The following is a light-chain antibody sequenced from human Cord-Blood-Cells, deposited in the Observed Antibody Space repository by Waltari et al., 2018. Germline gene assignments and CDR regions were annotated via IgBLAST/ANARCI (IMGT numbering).Light chain of an antibody. V-gene: IGKV3-20*01. CDR3: QQYGSSPHS. Sequence: EIVFTQSPGPLSLSPGERATLSCRASQSVSSSYLAWYQQKPGQAPRLLIYGASSRDTGIPDRFSGSGSGTDFTLTISRLEPEDFAVYYCQQYGSSPHSFGQGTKLEIK. J-gene: IGKJ2*03. CDR1: QSVSSSY. CDR2: GAS.